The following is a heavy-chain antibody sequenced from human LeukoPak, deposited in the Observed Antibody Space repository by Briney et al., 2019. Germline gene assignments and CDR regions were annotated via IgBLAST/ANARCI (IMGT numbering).Heavy chain of an antibody. CDR1: GFTFSSYA. CDR2: ILVDGSDK. D-gene: IGHD2-15*01. J-gene: IGHJ5*02. V-gene: IGHV3-30-3*01. Sequence: GGSLRLSCAASGFTFSSYAMHWVRQAPGKGLEWVAVILVDGSDKYYADSVKGRFTISRDNSKNTLYLQMNSLIAEDTAVYYCARQRLGYCSGGSCYSSHNWFDPWGQGTLVTVS. CDR3: ARQRLGYCSGGSCYSSHNWFDP.